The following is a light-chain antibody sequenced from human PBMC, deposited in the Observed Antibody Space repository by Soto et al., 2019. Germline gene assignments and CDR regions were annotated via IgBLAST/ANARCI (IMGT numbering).Light chain of an antibody. J-gene: IGLJ2*01. V-gene: IGLV2-23*02. CDR3: CSYAGSSFVV. CDR1: SSDVGGYNY. CDR2: EVS. Sequence: QSALTQPASVSGSPGQSITISCTGTSSDVGGYNYVSWYQQHPGKAPKLMIYEVSKRPSGVSNRFSGSKSGNTASLTISGLQAEDEADYYCCSYAGSSFVVFGGGTKVTVL.